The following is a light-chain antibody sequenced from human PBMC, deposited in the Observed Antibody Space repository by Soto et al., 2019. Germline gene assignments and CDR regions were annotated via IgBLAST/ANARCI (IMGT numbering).Light chain of an antibody. CDR3: NSYTSSSTMV. V-gene: IGLV2-14*01. J-gene: IGLJ1*01. CDR1: SSDVGGYNY. CDR2: DVS. Sequence: QSVLTQPASVSGSPGQSITISCTGTSSDVGGYNYVSWYQQHPGKAPKLMIYDVSNRPSGVSNRFSGSKSGNTASLTFSGLQAVDEDDYYCNSYTSSSTMVFGTGTKVTVL.